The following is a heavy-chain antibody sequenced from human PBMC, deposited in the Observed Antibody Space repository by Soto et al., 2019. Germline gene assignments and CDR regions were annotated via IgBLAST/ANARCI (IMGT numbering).Heavy chain of an antibody. CDR3: AHSRPPRLLDY. D-gene: IGHD6-6*01. CDR1: GFSLSTSGVG. CDR2: IYWDDDK. J-gene: IGHJ4*02. V-gene: IGHV2-5*02. Sequence: QITLKESGPTLVKPTQTLTLTCTFSGFSLSTSGVGVGWIRQPPGKALEWLALIYWDDDKRYSSSLNSRLTITKDTSKNQVVHTMTNMDPVDTATYYCAHSRPPRLLDYWGQGTLVTVSS.